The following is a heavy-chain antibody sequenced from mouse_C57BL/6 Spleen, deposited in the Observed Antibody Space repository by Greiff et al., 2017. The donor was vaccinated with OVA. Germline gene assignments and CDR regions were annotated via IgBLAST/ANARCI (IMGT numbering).Heavy chain of an antibody. CDR3: AGGALWYFDV. D-gene: IGHD3-1*01. CDR1: GYTFTSYG. CDR2: IYPRSGNT. V-gene: IGHV1-81*01. Sequence: QVQLKESGAELARPGASVKLSCKASGYTFTSYGISWVKQRTGQGLEWIGEIYPRSGNTYYNEKFKGKATLTADKSSSTAYMELRSLTSEDSAVYFCAGGALWYFDVWGTGTTVTVSS. J-gene: IGHJ1*03.